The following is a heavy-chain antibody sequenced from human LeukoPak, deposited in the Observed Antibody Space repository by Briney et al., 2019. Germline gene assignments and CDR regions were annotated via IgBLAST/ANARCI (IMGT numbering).Heavy chain of an antibody. CDR3: ARGLRHCDRTSCFQPFDC. CDR1: GFTVSSSY. J-gene: IGHJ4*02. Sequence: PGGSLRLSCAASGFTVSSSYMTWVRQAPGKGLEWVSITYADSYTFYADSVKGRFTISRDSSKNTLCLQMNSLRAEDTAMYYCARGLRHCDRTSCFQPFDCWGQGTLVTVSS. D-gene: IGHD2-2*01. CDR2: TYADSYT. V-gene: IGHV3-53*01.